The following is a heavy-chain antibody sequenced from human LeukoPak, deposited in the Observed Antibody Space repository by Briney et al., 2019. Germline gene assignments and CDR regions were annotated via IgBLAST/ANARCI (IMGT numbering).Heavy chain of an antibody. D-gene: IGHD3-10*01. CDR2: TNTGNP. V-gene: IGHV7-4-1*02. J-gene: IGHJ1*01. CDR3: AIPPYGSGSYYPEYFQH. Sequence: TNTGNPTYAQGFTGRFVFSLDTSVSTAYLQISSLKAEDTAVYYCAIPPYGSGSYYPEYFQHWGQGTLVTVSS.